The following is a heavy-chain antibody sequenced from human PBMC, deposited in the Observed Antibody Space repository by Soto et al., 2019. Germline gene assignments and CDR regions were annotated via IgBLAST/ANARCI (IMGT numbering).Heavy chain of an antibody. V-gene: IGHV3-9*01. CDR3: AKDTNFWSGYTYGMDV. J-gene: IGHJ6*04. Sequence: EVQLVESGGGLVQPGRSLRLSCAASGFTFDDYAMHWVRQAPGKGLECVSGISWNSGSIGYADSVKGRFTISRDNAKNSLYLQMNSLRAEDTALYYCAKDTNFWSGYTYGMDVWGKGTTVTVSS. D-gene: IGHD3-3*01. CDR2: ISWNSGSI. CDR1: GFTFDDYA.